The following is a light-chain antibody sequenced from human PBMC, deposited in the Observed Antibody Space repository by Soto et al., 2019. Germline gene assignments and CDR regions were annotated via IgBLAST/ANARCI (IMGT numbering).Light chain of an antibody. CDR3: QQYNTWPPLT. J-gene: IGKJ4*01. CDR1: QSVSNN. V-gene: IGKV3-15*01. Sequence: EIVMTQSPATLSVSPGERATLSCRASQSVSNNLAWYQQKPGQAPRLLIYGASTRATDIPARFSGSGSVTEFTLTISSLQSEDFAVYYCQQYNTWPPLTFGGGTKVEIK. CDR2: GAS.